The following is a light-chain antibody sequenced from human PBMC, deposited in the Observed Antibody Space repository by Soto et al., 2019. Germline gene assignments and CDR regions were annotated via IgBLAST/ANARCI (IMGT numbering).Light chain of an antibody. J-gene: IGLJ1*01. CDR1: SSDIGAYNY. CDR3: FSFTTDWTHV. CDR2: EVS. Sequence: QSALTQPASVSGSPGQSITISCTGSSSDIGAYNYVSWFQQYPGKAPKLIISEVSNRPSGVSNRFSGSKSGTAASLTISGLQTEDEADYFCFSFTTDWTHVLGTATKLTVX. V-gene: IGLV2-14*01.